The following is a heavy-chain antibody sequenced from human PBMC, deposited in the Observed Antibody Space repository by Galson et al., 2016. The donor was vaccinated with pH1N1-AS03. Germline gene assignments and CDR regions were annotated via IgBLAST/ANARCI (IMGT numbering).Heavy chain of an antibody. V-gene: IGHV3-30*02. Sequence: SLRLSCAASGFTFNRYGMHWVRQAPGTGLEWVAFIRSDGSVKFYEDSVKGRFAISRDNSNNTLSLQMNSLRPEDTALYYCAKTVQYTSSWNPFDSWGQGTLVTVSS. CDR2: IRSDGSVK. J-gene: IGHJ4*02. CDR1: GFTFNRYG. CDR3: AKTVQYTSSWNPFDS. D-gene: IGHD6-13*01.